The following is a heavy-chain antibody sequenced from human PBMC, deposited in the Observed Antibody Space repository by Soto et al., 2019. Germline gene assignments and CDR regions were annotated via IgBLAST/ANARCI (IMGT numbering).Heavy chain of an antibody. CDR3: ARAPIVVVPAASNYYYGMDV. V-gene: IGHV4-30-2*01. CDR2: IYHSGST. Sequence: SETLSLTCAVSGGSISSGGYSWSWIRQPPGKGLEWIGYIYHSGSTYYNPSLKSRVTIPVDRSKNQFSLKLSSVTAADTAVYYCARAPIVVVPAASNYYYGMDVWGQGNYGHR. J-gene: IGHJ6*02. CDR1: GGSISSGGYS. D-gene: IGHD2-2*01.